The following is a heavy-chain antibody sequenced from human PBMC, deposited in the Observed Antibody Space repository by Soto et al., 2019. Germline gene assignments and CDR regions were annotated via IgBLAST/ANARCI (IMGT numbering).Heavy chain of an antibody. J-gene: IGHJ6*02. CDR2: ISYDGSNK. CDR3: AKGLTTAYYYYGMDV. V-gene: IGHV3-30*18. D-gene: IGHD4-17*01. Sequence: GGSLRLSCAASGFTFSSYGMHWVRQAPGKGLEWVAVISYDGSNKYYADSVKGRFTISRDNSKNTLYLQMNSLRAEDTAVYYCAKGLTTAYYYYGMDVWGQGTTVTVSS. CDR1: GFTFSSYG.